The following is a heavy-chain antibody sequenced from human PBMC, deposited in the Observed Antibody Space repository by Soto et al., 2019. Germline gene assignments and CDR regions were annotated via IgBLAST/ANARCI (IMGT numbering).Heavy chain of an antibody. D-gene: IGHD3-3*01. CDR1: GFTFSSYS. CDR3: ARTGAGDFWSGYSFNLHWFDP. CDR2: ISSSSSYI. Sequence: PGGSLRLSCAASGFTFSSYSMNWVRQAPGKGLEWVSSISSSSSYIYYADSVKGRFTISGDNAKNSLYLQMNSLRAEDTAVYYCARTGAGDFWSGYSFNLHWFDPWGQGTLVTVSS. V-gene: IGHV3-21*01. J-gene: IGHJ5*02.